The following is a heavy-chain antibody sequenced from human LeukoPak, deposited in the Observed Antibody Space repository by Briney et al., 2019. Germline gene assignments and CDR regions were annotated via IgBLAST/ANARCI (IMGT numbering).Heavy chain of an antibody. Sequence: PSETLSLTCSVSGGSISSNYWSWIRRPPGKGLEWIGNIYYSGSTNYNPSLKSRVTISVDTSKNQFSLKLSSVTAADTAVYYCARVQQQLLPFDYWGQGILVTVSS. CDR1: GGSISSNY. CDR3: ARVQQQLLPFDY. V-gene: IGHV4-59*01. J-gene: IGHJ4*02. CDR2: IYYSGST. D-gene: IGHD6-13*01.